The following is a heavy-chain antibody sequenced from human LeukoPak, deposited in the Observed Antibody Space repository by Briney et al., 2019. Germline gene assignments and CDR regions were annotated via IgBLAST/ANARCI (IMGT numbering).Heavy chain of an antibody. V-gene: IGHV4-39*07. CDR2: IYYAGAT. D-gene: IGHD4-23*01. J-gene: IGHJ3*02. CDR1: GGSISTGTYY. CDR3: ARVLQRWDDAFDI. Sequence: PSETLSLTCTVSGGSISTGTYYWGWIRQSPGKGLEWIGNIYYAGATYYNPSLNSRVTISIDTSKNQFSLKMSSVTAADTAIYYCARVLQRWDDAFDIWGQGTMVTVSS.